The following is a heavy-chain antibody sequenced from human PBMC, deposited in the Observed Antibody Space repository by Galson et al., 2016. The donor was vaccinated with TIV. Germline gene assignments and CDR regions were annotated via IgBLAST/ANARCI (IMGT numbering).Heavy chain of an antibody. D-gene: IGHD5-24*01. Sequence: SLRLSCAASGFTFSSYGPHWVRLAPGKGLEWLAGLWYDGSNIQYAESVKGRFTISRDNSKKTLYLQMNSLRAEDTAVYYCAREFRDYYFDYWGQGTLVTVSS. J-gene: IGHJ4*02. CDR1: GFTFSSYG. CDR3: AREFRDYYFDY. V-gene: IGHV3-33*01. CDR2: LWYDGSNI.